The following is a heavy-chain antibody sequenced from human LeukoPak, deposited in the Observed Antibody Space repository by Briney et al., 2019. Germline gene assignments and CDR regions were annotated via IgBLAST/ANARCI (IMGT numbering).Heavy chain of an antibody. CDR1: GFTFSRYS. D-gene: IGHD2-15*01. CDR2: ISGSSTYT. CDR3: ARTYCSRGSCYLDY. V-gene: IGHV3-21*05. Sequence: GGSLRLSCAASGFTFSRYSMNWVRQAPGKGLEWGSYISGSSTYTNYADSVKGRFTISRDNAKNSVYLQMMSLRAEDTAVYFCARTYCSRGSCYLDYWGQGTLVTVSS. J-gene: IGHJ4*02.